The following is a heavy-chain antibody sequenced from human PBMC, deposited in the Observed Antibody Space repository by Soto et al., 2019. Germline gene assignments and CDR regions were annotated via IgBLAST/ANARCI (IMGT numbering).Heavy chain of an antibody. V-gene: IGHV4-61*01. CDR3: VRGYSGYS. CDR1: GGSVSSGSYY. CDR2: IYYSGST. D-gene: IGHD5-12*01. J-gene: IGHJ4*02. Sequence: QVQLQESGPGLVKPSETLSLTCSVSGGSVSSGSYYWSWIRQPPGKGLEWSGYIYYSGSTNYNPSRKSRVTTSVDTSKNQFSLKLSSVTAADTAVYYCVRGYSGYSWGQGTLVTVSS.